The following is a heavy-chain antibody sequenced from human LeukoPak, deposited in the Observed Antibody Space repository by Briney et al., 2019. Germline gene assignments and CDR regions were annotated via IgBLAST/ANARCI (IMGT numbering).Heavy chain of an antibody. D-gene: IGHD3-3*01. CDR1: GYTFTSYG. V-gene: IGHV1-18*01. J-gene: IGHJ6*03. CDR2: ISAYNGNT. CDR3: ARSRTIFGVVIHYYYYYMDV. Sequence: ASVKVSCKASGYTFTSYGISWVRQAPGQGLEWMGWISAYNGNTNYAQKLQGRVTMTTDTSTSTAYMELRSLRSDDTAVYYCARSRTIFGVVIHYYYYYMDVWGKGTTVTVSS.